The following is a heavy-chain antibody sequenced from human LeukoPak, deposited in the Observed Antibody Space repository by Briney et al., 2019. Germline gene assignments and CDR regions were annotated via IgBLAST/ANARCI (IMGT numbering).Heavy chain of an antibody. V-gene: IGHV3-23*01. D-gene: IGHD1-26*01. CDR1: GFTFSSYA. CDR2: ISGSGSSS. J-gene: IGHJ5*02. CDR3: ARVRGGSDDWVDP. Sequence: GGSLRLSCAASGFTFSSYAMSWVRQAPGKGLEWVSTISGSGSSSYFSDSVKGRFTISRDNARTTVHLQMNSLTAEDTGVYYCARVRGGSDDWVDPWGQGTLVSVSS.